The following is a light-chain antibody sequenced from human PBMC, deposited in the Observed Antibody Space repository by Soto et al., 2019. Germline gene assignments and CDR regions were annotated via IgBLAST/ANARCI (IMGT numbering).Light chain of an antibody. CDR2: SAS. CDR1: QSVSSY. CDR3: QQYNNWPPII. J-gene: IGKJ5*01. Sequence: EIVLTQSPATLSLSPWEIATLSCRASQSVSSYLAWYQQKPGQAPRLLIYSASRRATGIPDRFTGSGSGTDFTLTINRVEPEDFAVYYCQQYNNWPPIIFGQGTRLEIK. V-gene: IGKV3-11*01.